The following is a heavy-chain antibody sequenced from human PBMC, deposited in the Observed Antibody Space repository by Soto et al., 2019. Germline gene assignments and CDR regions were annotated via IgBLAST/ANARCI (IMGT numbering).Heavy chain of an antibody. Sequence: GGSLRLSCAASGFSFSGYAMSWVRQAPGKGLEWVSSITASGDSTYYADSVKGRFTISRDNSKNILYLQMNSLRAEDTAVYYCARGGGAFGYYYGMDVWGQGTTVTVSS. V-gene: IGHV3-23*01. CDR3: ARGGGAFGYYYGMDV. D-gene: IGHD3-16*01. CDR1: GFSFSGYA. J-gene: IGHJ6*02. CDR2: ITASGDST.